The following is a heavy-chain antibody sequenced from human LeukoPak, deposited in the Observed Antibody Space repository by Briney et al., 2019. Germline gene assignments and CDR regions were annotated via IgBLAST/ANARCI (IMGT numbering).Heavy chain of an antibody. J-gene: IGHJ4*02. D-gene: IGHD1-26*01. V-gene: IGHV3-21*01. CDR1: GFTFNSYN. Sequence: GGSLRLSCAASGFTFNSYNMNWVRQAPGKGLEWVSSISSSSSYIYYADSVKGRFTISRDNAKNSLYLQMNSLTAEDTAVFYCARVGSRGYYFDYWGQGTLVSVSS. CDR2: ISSSSSYI. CDR3: ARVGSRGYYFDY.